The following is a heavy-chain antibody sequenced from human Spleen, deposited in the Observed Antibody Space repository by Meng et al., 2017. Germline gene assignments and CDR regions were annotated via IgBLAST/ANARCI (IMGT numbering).Heavy chain of an antibody. J-gene: IGHJ4*02. V-gene: IGHV1-46*01. CDR2: INPSGDST. Sequence: QVQLVQSGAEVKGPGASVKVSCKASGYTFSSYYMHWVRQAPGQGLEWMGIINPSGDSTTYAQKFQGRVTMTMTSDTSTNVFYMQLSSLRSEDTAVYYCARDGSGGSLDFWGQGTLVTVSS. CDR1: GYTFSSYY. CDR3: ARDGSGGSLDF. D-gene: IGHD2-15*01.